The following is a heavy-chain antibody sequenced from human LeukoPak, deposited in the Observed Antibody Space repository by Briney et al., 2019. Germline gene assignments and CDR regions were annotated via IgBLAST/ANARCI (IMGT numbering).Heavy chain of an antibody. Sequence: ASVKVSCKASGYTFTSYDINWVRQATGQGLEWMGWTNPNSGNTGYAQKFQGRVTITRNTSISTAYMELSSLRSEDTAVYYCARDRVLGMIVVVSDYWGQGTLVTVSS. CDR1: GYTFTSYD. V-gene: IGHV1-8*03. J-gene: IGHJ4*02. CDR2: TNPNSGNT. D-gene: IGHD3-22*01. CDR3: ARDRVLGMIVVVSDY.